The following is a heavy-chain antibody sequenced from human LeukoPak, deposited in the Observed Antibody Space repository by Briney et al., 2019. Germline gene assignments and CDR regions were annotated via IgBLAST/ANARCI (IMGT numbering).Heavy chain of an antibody. J-gene: IGHJ6*03. CDR2: ISSSSSYI. D-gene: IGHD3-10*01. CDR3: ARVRKDIQSMVRGQNYYYYYMDV. Sequence: GGSLRLSCAASGFTFSSYSMNWVRQAPGKGLEWVSSISSSSSYIYYADSVKGRFTIARDNAKNSLYLQMNSLSAEDTAVYYCARVRKDIQSMVRGQNYYYYYMDVWGQGTLVTVSS. CDR1: GFTFSSYS. V-gene: IGHV3-21*01.